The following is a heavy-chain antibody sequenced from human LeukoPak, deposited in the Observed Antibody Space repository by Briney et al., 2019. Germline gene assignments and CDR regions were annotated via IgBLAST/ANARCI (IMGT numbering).Heavy chain of an antibody. J-gene: IGHJ3*02. Sequence: SETLSLTCTVSGGSISSYYWSWIRQPPGKGLEWIGYIYYSGSTNYNPSLKSRVTISVDTSKNQFSLKLSSVTAADTAVYYCARFDSGYYYRDAFDIWGQGTMVTVSS. CDR1: GGSISSYY. D-gene: IGHD3-22*01. CDR3: ARFDSGYYYRDAFDI. CDR2: IYYSGST. V-gene: IGHV4-59*12.